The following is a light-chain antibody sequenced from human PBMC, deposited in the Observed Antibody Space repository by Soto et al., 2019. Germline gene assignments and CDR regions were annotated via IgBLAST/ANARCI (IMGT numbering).Light chain of an antibody. V-gene: IGLV1-40*01. Sequence: SVLTQPPSVSGAPGQRVTISCTGSSSNIGAGYDVHWYQHLPGTAPKLLIYGNSNRPSGVPDRFSGSKSGTSASLAITGLQAEHEADYYCQSYDRSLSGYVFGTGTNVTVL. CDR3: QSYDRSLSGYV. CDR2: GNS. CDR1: SSNIGAGYD. J-gene: IGLJ1*01.